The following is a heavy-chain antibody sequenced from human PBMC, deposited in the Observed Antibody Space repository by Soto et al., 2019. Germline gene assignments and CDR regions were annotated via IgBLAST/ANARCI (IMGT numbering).Heavy chain of an antibody. CDR3: APHTLDTGMPSGY. D-gene: IGHD5-18*01. J-gene: IGHJ4*02. CDR1: GYTFTNYG. Sequence: QVQLVQSGAEVREPGASVKVSCKASGYTFTNYGVSWVRQAPGQGLEWMGWIGGYKENTNYAQNLQGRVTLTTDTSTSTAYMELRSLRSDDTAVYYCAPHTLDTGMPSGYWGQGTLVTVSS. V-gene: IGHV1-18*01. CDR2: IGGYKENT.